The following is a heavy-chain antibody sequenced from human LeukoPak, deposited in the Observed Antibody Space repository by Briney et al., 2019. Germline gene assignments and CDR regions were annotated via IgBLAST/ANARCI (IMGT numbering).Heavy chain of an antibody. D-gene: IGHD2-2*01. Sequence: GASVKVSCKASGYTFTGYYMHWVRQAPGQGLEWMGWINPNSGGTNYAQKFQGRVTMTRDTSISTAYMELSRLRSDDTAVYYCARAYGIVVVPRSDAFDIWGQGTMVTVSS. CDR1: GYTFTGYY. CDR3: ARAYGIVVVPRSDAFDI. J-gene: IGHJ3*02. CDR2: INPNSGGT. V-gene: IGHV1-2*02.